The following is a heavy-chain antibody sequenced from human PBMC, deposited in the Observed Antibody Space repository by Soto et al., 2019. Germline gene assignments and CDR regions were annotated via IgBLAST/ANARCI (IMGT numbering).Heavy chain of an antibody. CDR1: GFTFSGSA. Sequence: EVQLVESGGGLVQPGGSLKLSCAASGFTFSGSAMHWVRQASGKGLEWVGRIRSKANSYATAYAASVKDRFTISRDDSKNTAYLQMNSLKTEDTAVYYCTTLDIVVVPAAIVDDGMDVWGQGTTVTVSS. J-gene: IGHJ6*02. V-gene: IGHV3-73*02. CDR3: TTLDIVVVPAAIVDDGMDV. D-gene: IGHD2-2*02. CDR2: IRSKANSYAT.